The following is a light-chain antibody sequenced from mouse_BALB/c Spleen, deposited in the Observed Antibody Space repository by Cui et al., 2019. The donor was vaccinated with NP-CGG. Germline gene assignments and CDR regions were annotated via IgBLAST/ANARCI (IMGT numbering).Light chain of an antibody. Sequence: QAVVTQESALTTSPGETVTLTCRSSTGAVTTSNYANWVQEKPDHLFTGLIGGTNNRVPGIPARFSGSLIGDKAALTITGAHTEDEAIYFCALWYSNHWVFGGGTTLTVL. CDR2: GTN. CDR1: TGAVTTSNY. CDR3: ALWYSNHWV. J-gene: IGLJ1*01. V-gene: IGLV1*01.